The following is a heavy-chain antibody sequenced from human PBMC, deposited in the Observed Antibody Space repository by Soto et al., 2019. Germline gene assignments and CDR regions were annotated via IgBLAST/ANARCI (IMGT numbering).Heavy chain of an antibody. V-gene: IGHV4-4*07. Sequence: SGTLSLTYTFSGCYSAGSSDWSWIRQPAGKGLEWIGRFSLSGTTNYNPSLRSRVTMSADVSKNQFSLRLTSVTAADTALYYCARGMTPPGAPAWYYFDSWGQGTLVTVS. CDR2: FSLSGTT. CDR3: ARGMTPPGAPAWYYFDS. CDR1: GCYSAGSSD. D-gene: IGHD2-8*02. J-gene: IGHJ4*02.